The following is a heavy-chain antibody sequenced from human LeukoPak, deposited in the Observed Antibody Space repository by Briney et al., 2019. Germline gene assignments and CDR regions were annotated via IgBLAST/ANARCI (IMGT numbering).Heavy chain of an antibody. V-gene: IGHV1-2*02. D-gene: IGHD2-21*01. CDR2: INPNSGGT. CDR3: ARDDELLYGMDV. J-gene: IGHJ6*02. CDR1: GYTFTGYY. Sequence: GASVTVSCTASGYTFTGYYMHWVRQAPGQGLEWMGWINPNSGGTNYAQKFQGRVTMTRDTSISTAYMELSRLRSDDTAVYYCARDDELLYGMDVWGQGTTVTVSS.